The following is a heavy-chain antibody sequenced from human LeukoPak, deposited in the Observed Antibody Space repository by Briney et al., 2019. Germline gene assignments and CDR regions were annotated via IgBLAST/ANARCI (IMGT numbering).Heavy chain of an antibody. Sequence: GVSLRLSCVASGLTFNSHSMSWVRQAPGMGLEWVANIKQDGSDKYCVDSVKGRFTISRDNAKNSLYLQMNSLRAEDTAVYYCARVAYSSGWYYFDYWGQGILVTVSS. D-gene: IGHD6-19*01. CDR2: IKQDGSDK. CDR1: GLTFNSHS. CDR3: ARVAYSSGWYYFDY. J-gene: IGHJ4*02. V-gene: IGHV3-7*01.